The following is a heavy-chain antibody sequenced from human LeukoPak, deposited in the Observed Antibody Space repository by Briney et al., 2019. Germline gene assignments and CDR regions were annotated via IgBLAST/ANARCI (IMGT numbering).Heavy chain of an antibody. CDR3: ARELASGWSDP. CDR1: GGSVSSGSYY. V-gene: IGHV4-61*01. CDR2: IYYSGST. D-gene: IGHD6-19*01. J-gene: IGHJ5*02. Sequence: SETLSLTCTVSGGSVSSGSYYWSWIRQPPGKGLEWIGYIYYSGSTNYNPSLKSRVTISVDTSKNQFSLKLSSVTAADMAVYYCARELASGWSDPWGQGTLVTVSS.